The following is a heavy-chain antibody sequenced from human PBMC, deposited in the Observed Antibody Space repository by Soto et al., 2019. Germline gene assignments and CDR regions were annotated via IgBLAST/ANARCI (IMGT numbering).Heavy chain of an antibody. CDR1: GGSISCYY. CDR3: ARDRRGGTRPHYYDSSCYYNPFDR. V-gene: IGHV4-4*07. J-gene: IGHJ4*02. CDR2: VYSSGNT. Sequence: SETLSLTCTVSGGSISCYYRSWIRQPVGKGLEWIGRVYSSGNTNYNPSLKSRLTMSVDTSNNQFSLKLRSVTAADTAMYYCARDRRGGTRPHYYDSSCYYNPFDRWGQGTPVTVSS. D-gene: IGHD3-22*01.